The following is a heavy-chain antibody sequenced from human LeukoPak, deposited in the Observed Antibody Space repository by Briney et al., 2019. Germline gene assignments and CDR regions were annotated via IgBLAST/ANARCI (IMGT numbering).Heavy chain of an antibody. Sequence: GGSLRLSCAASEFTFSTYWMSWVRQAPGKGLEWVADIKQDGSEKYYVDSVKGRFTISRQNAKNSLFLQMNSLRAEDTAVYYCAKANGFSGSYKAFDYWGQGTLVTVSS. V-gene: IGHV3-7*03. CDR3: AKANGFSGSYKAFDY. CDR2: IKQDGSEK. J-gene: IGHJ4*02. CDR1: EFTFSTYW. D-gene: IGHD1-26*01.